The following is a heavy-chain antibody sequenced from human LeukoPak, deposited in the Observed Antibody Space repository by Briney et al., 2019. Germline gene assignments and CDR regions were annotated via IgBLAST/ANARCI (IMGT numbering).Heavy chain of an antibody. Sequence: SETLSLTCAVSGGSISSSNWWSWVRQPPGRGLEWIGEIYHSGSANYNPSLKSRVTISVDKSKNQFSLKLSSVTAADTAVYYCARLPRHYDRYYFDYWGQGTLVTVSS. J-gene: IGHJ4*02. D-gene: IGHD3-10*02. CDR3: ARLPRHYDRYYFDY. CDR1: GGSISSSNW. CDR2: IYHSGSA. V-gene: IGHV4-4*02.